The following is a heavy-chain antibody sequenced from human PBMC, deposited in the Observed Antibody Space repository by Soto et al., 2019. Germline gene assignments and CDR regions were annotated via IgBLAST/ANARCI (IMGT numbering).Heavy chain of an antibody. J-gene: IGHJ4*02. D-gene: IGHD2-15*01. CDR3: ARHTPAISISDH. Sequence: PSETLSLTCAVYGVSFSGYYWTWIRQPPGKGLEWIGSIYYSGSTYYNPSLKSRVTISVDTSKNQFSLKLSSVTAADTAVYYCARHTPAISISDHWGQGTLVTVSS. V-gene: IGHV4-34*01. CDR1: GVSFSGYY. CDR2: IYYSGST.